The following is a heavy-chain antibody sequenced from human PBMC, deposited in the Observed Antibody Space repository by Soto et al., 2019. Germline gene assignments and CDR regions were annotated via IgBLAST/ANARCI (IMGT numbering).Heavy chain of an antibody. V-gene: IGHV4-30-4*01. CDR3: ARTAGYVYKLLFNY. D-gene: IGHD2-2*01. CDR2: IYYSGIT. CDR1: VGSVSIGDYY. J-gene: IGHJ4*02. Sequence: SETLSVTCTVSVGSVSIGDYYWSWIRQPPGKGLEWIGYIYYSGITYYAPSLKSRLSISLDTSKNQFSLNLSSVTAADTAVYYCARTAGYVYKLLFNYWGQEALVTVSS.